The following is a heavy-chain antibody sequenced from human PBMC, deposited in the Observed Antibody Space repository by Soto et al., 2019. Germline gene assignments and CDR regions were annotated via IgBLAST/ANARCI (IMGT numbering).Heavy chain of an antibody. CDR1: GGSISSYY. V-gene: IGHV4-59*01. CDR2: IYYSGST. Sequence: QVQLQESGPGLVKPSETLSLTCTVSGGSISSYYWSWIRQPPGKGLEWIGYIYYSGSTNYNPSLKSRVTKSGDTAKSQSSLKLSPVTAADTAVYYCPREEGGPAARIDYWGQGTLVTVSS. CDR3: PREEGGPAARIDY. D-gene: IGHD2-15*01. J-gene: IGHJ4*02.